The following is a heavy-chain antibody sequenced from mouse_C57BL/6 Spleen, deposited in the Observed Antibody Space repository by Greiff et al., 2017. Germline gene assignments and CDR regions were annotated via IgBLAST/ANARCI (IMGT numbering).Heavy chain of an antibody. D-gene: IGHD1-1*02. V-gene: IGHV1-54*01. CDR1: GYAFTNYL. J-gene: IGHJ1*03. CDR2: INPGSGGT. CDR3: ARGGGNYWYFDV. Sequence: QVQLKQSGAELVRPGTSVKVSCKASGYAFTNYLIEWVKQRPGQGLEWIGVINPGSGGTHYNEKFKGKATLTADKSSSTAYMQRSSLRSEDSSVYYCARGGGNYWYFDVWGTGTTVTVSS.